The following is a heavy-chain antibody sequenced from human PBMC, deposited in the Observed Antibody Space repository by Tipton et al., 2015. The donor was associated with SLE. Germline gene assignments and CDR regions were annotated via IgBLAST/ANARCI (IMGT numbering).Heavy chain of an antibody. V-gene: IGHV4-34*01. D-gene: IGHD1-14*01. J-gene: IGHJ4*02. CDR3: ARGDVSHHLDY. CDR2: VNHSGTT. CDR1: DGSFSNYY. Sequence: AGLVKPSETLSLNCAVYDGSFSNYYWTWVRQPPGKGLEWIGDVNHSGTTNYNPSLRNRVTISQDTSKKQLSLNLTSVTAADTAVYYCARGDVSHHLDYWGQGTLVTVSS.